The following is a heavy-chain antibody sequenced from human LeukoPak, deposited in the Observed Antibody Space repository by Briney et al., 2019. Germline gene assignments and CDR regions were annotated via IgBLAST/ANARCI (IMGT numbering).Heavy chain of an antibody. V-gene: IGHV3-74*01. J-gene: IGHJ5*02. Sequence: GGSLRLSCAASGFTFSSYWMHWVRQAPGKGLVWVSRSGSSTSYADSVKGRFTISRDNAKNTLYLQMNSLRAEDTAVYYCARPTKEGSSWYWWFDPWGQGTLVTVSS. CDR3: ARPTKEGSSWYWWFDP. CDR2: SGSST. D-gene: IGHD6-13*01. CDR1: GFTFSSYW.